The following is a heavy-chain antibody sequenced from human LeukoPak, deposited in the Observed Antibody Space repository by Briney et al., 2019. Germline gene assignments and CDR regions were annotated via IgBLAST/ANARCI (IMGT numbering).Heavy chain of an antibody. Sequence: GASVKVSCKASGYTFTGYYMHWVRQAPGQGLEWMGWINPNSGGTNYAQKFQGRVTMTRDTSISTAYMELSRLRSDDTAVYYCASFGPREGYYYYYMDVWGKGTTVTVSS. V-gene: IGHV1-2*02. CDR2: INPNSGGT. CDR1: GYTFTGYY. J-gene: IGHJ6*03. CDR3: ASFGPREGYYYYYMDV. D-gene: IGHD1-26*01.